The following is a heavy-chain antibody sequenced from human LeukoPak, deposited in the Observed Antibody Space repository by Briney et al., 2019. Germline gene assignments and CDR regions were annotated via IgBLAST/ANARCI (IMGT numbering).Heavy chain of an antibody. CDR1: GLTFSSYW. CDR3: ARAAFDWLSYFDY. V-gene: IGHV3-7*04. Sequence: PGGSLRLSCAASGLTFSSYWMSWVRLAPGNGLEWVANIKQDGSEEYYVDSVKGRFTISRDNAKNSLYLQMNSLRAEDTAVYYCARAAFDWLSYFDYWGQGTLVTVSS. D-gene: IGHD3-9*01. J-gene: IGHJ4*02. CDR2: IKQDGSEE.